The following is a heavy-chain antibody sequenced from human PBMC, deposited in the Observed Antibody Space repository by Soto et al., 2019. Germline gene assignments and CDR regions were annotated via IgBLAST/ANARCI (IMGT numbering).Heavy chain of an antibody. J-gene: IGHJ4*02. CDR1: GFSFSTSY. V-gene: IGHV3-64D*08. D-gene: IGHD6-19*01. Sequence: PGGSLRLSCSASGFSFSTSYMHWVRQAPGKGLEYVSAISSNVDRIYYADSVKGRFTITRDNSKNTLYLQMMSLRPEDAALYYCVKVPDRSGWYYYDDWGQGVRVTVSS. CDR2: ISSNVDRI. CDR3: VKVPDRSGWYYYDD.